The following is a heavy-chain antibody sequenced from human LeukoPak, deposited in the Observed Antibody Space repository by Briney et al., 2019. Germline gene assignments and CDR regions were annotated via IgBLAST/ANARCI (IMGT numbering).Heavy chain of an antibody. V-gene: IGHV4-4*07. CDR2: IYTSGST. J-gene: IGHJ4*02. CDR1: GGSISSYY. D-gene: IGHD2-2*01. CDR3: ASTSYCSSTSCSIPNYFDY. Sequence: PSETLSLTCTVSGGSISSYYWSWIRQPAGKGLEWIGRIYTSGSTNYNPSLKSRVTMSVDTSKNQFSLKLSSVTAADTAVYYCASTSYCSSTSCSIPNYFDYWGQGTLVTVSS.